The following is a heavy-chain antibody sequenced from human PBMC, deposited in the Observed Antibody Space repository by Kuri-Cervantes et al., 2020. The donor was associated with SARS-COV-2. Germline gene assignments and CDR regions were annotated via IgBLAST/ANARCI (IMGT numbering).Heavy chain of an antibody. Sequence: ASVKVSCKTSGYIFNTYGISWVRQAPGRGLEWMGSINTYNGNTNYAQKLQGRVTMTTDTSTSTAYMELRSLRSDDTAVYYCARDPMWSRYYYDSSGSYYFDYWGQGTLVTVSS. D-gene: IGHD3-22*01. V-gene: IGHV1-18*01. J-gene: IGHJ4*02. CDR1: GYIFNTYG. CDR3: ARDPMWSRYYYDSSGSYYFDY. CDR2: INTYNGNT.